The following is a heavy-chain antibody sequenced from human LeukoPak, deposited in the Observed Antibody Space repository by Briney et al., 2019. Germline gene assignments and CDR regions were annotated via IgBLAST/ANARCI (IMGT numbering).Heavy chain of an antibody. CDR3: ARKIVGATSNYFDY. J-gene: IGHJ4*02. CDR1: GCTFTSYG. Sequence: ASVKVSCKASGCTFTSYGISWVRQAPGQGLEWMGWISAYNGNTNYAQKLQGRVTMTTDTSTSTAYMELRSLRSDDTAVYYCARKIVGATSNYFDYWGQGTLVTVSS. V-gene: IGHV1-18*01. CDR2: ISAYNGNT. D-gene: IGHD1-26*01.